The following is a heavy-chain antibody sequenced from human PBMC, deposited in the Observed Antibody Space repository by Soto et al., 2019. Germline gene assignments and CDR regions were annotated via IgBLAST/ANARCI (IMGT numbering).Heavy chain of an antibody. D-gene: IGHD6-19*01. Sequence: QLQLHESGPGLVKPSETLSLTCAVSGDSMSSSDYYWGWIRQPPGKGLEWIGSIYYSGSTYYNPSLQSRVAISVDTSKNQFSLKLKSVTAADTAIYYCARRTVNIRTFYSGLKTHCFDYWGREPRSPSPQ. CDR1: GDSMSSSDYY. V-gene: IGHV4-39*01. J-gene: IGHJ4*02. CDR3: ARRTVNIRTFYSGLKTHCFDY. CDR2: IYYSGST.